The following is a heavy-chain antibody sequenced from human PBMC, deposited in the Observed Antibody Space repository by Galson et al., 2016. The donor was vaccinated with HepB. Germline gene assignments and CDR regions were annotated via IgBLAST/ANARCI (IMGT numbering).Heavy chain of an antibody. CDR2: IGSSRTIT. V-gene: IGHV3-11*01. J-gene: IGHJ4*02. CDR3: ATTRLLDN. Sequence: SLRLSCAASGFTFSDYYMSWVRQPPGKGLEYIAYIGSSRTITYYANSVKGRFSISRDKAQCSRYLQMSGLRPNDTAFYYFATTRLLDNWGQGILVTVSS. CDR1: GFTFSDYY.